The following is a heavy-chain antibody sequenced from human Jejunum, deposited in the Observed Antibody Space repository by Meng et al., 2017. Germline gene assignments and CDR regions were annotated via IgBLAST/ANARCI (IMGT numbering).Heavy chain of an antibody. CDR3: AKDQRMVVTSTLDK. CDR1: GLTFKNYA. Sequence: GESLKISCIVSGLTFKNYAMNWVRQAPGKGLEWVSGIRGAGGGIYYADSVKGRFTISRDNSNNTVFLEMSSLRADDTATYYCAKDQRMVVTSTLDKWGQGTVVTVSS. CDR2: IRGAGGGI. V-gene: IGHV3-23*01. J-gene: IGHJ4*02. D-gene: IGHD2-21*02.